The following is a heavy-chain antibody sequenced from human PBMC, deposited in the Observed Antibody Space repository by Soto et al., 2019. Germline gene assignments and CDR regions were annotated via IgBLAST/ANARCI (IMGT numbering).Heavy chain of an antibody. CDR2: ISSSGGST. V-gene: IGHV3-64*04. CDR1: GFTFSSYA. J-gene: IGHJ4*02. Sequence: PGGSLRLSCSASGFTFSSYAMHWVRQAPGKGLEYVSAISSSGGSTYYADSVKGRFTISRDNSKNTLYLQMNSLRAEDTAVYYCARYNPPSGPDGFWGQGTLVTVSS. CDR3: ARYNPPSGPDGF. D-gene: IGHD5-12*01.